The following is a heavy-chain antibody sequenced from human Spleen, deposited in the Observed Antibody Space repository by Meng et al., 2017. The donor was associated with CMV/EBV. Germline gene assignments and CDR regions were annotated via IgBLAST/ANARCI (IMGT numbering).Heavy chain of an antibody. V-gene: IGHV1-46*01. D-gene: IGHD7-27*01. Sequence: ASVKVSCKASGYTFTSYYMHWVRQAPGQGPEWMGIINPSGGSTSYAQKFQGRVTMTRDTSTSTVYMELTRLTSDDMAVYYCARDNNWGPDYWGQGTLVTVSS. CDR3: ARDNNWGPDY. CDR2: INPSGGST. CDR1: GYTFTSYY. J-gene: IGHJ4*02.